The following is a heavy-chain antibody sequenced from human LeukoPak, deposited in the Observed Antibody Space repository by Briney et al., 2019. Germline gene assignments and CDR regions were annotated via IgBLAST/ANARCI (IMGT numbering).Heavy chain of an antibody. CDR2: ISGSGGST. J-gene: IGHJ3*02. Sequence: PGGSLRLSCAASGFTFRSYAMSWGRQAPGKGLEWVSAISGSGGSTYYADSVKGRLTISRDNSKNTLYLQMSSLRAEDTAVYYCVKDRVTMVRGVIDRAFDIWGQGTMVTVSS. CDR1: GFTFRSYA. V-gene: IGHV3-23*01. D-gene: IGHD3-10*01. CDR3: VKDRVTMVRGVIDRAFDI.